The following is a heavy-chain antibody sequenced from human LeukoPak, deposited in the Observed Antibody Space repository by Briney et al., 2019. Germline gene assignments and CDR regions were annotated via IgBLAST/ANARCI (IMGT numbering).Heavy chain of an antibody. V-gene: IGHV3-23*01. J-gene: IGHJ4*02. CDR2: IGGSGGST. Sequence: PGGSLRLSCAASGFTFSSYAMSWVRQAPGKGLEWVSAIGGSGGSTYYADSVKGRFTISRDNSENTLYLQMKSLRAEDTAVYYCSTSRPLQSFDCWGQGTLVTVSS. D-gene: IGHD4-11*01. CDR1: GFTFSSYA. CDR3: STSRPLQSFDC.